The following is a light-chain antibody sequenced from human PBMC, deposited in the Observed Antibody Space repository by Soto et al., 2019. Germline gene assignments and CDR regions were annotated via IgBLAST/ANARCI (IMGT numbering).Light chain of an antibody. Sequence: EIGMTQSPATLSVSPGERATLSCRASQSVSINLAWYQLKPGQAPRLLIFGASTRATGIPARFSGSVSGTEFTLTISSLQSEDFAVYYCQEYNKWPPTFTFGQGTKLEIK. CDR3: QEYNKWPPTFT. V-gene: IGKV3-15*01. J-gene: IGKJ2*01. CDR1: QSVSIN. CDR2: GAS.